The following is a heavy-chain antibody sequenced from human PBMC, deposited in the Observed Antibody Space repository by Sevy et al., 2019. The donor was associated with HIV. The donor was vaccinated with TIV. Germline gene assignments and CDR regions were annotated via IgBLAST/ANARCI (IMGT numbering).Heavy chain of an antibody. CDR3: ARDCRSRTCLWGLYV. V-gene: IGHV3-7*03. Sequence: GGSLRLSCGGSGFTFSSYWMSWVRQAPGKGLEWVANIKKDGSERYYVDSVKGRFTISRDNAKKSLYLQMNSLRTEDTAVYYCARDCRSRTCLWGLYVWGQGTTVTVSS. CDR2: IKKDGSER. D-gene: IGHD3-16*01. CDR1: GFTFSSYW. J-gene: IGHJ6*02.